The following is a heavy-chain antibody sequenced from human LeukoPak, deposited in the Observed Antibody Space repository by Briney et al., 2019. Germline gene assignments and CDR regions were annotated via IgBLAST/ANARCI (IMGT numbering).Heavy chain of an antibody. CDR2: ISGSGGST. J-gene: IGHJ4*02. D-gene: IGHD3-3*01. CDR3: AKSWGYDFWSGYQADY. Sequence: GGSLRLSCAASGFTFSSYAMSWVRQAPGKGLEWVSAISGSGGSTYYADSVKGRFTISRDNSKNTLYLQMNSLRAEDTAVYYCAKSWGYDFWSGYQADYWGQGTLVTVSS. V-gene: IGHV3-23*01. CDR1: GFTFSSYA.